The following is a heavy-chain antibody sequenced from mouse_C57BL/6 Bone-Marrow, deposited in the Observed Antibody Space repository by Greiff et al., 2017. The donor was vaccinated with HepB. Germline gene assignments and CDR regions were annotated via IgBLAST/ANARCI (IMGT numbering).Heavy chain of an antibody. V-gene: IGHV7-3*01. CDR2: IRNKANGYTT. Sequence: EVKVVESGGGLVQPGGSLSLSCAASGFTFTDYYMSWVRQPPGKALEWLGFIRNKANGYTTEYSASVKGRFTISRDNSQSILYLQMNALRAEDSATYYCARYRTGNYAMDYWGQGTSVTVSS. CDR1: GFTFTDYY. J-gene: IGHJ4*01. CDR3: ARYRTGNYAMDY.